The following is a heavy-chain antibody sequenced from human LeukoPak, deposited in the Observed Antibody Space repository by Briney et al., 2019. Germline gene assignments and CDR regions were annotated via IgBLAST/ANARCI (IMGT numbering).Heavy chain of an antibody. CDR1: GFTFSSNV. Sequence: GGSLRLSCAASGFTFSSNVMIWVRQAPGKGLEWVSSIPASGGSTYYANSVKGRFTISRDNSKNTLYLQMNSLRAEDTAVYYCAKDLKYCSSTSCSNWGQGTLVTVSS. CDR2: IPASGGST. CDR3: AKDLKYCSSTSCSN. V-gene: IGHV3-23*01. J-gene: IGHJ4*02. D-gene: IGHD2-2*01.